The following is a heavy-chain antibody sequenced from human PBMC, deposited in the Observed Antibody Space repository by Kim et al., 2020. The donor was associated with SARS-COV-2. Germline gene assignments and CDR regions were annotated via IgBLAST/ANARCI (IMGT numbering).Heavy chain of an antibody. V-gene: IGHV3-73*01. CDR2: RNATNDAT. J-gene: IGHJ3*02. Sequence: RNATNDATEYAASVKGRFTISRDNTKNTAYLQMTSLNTEDTAVYYCTRVDIWGQGTMVTVSS. CDR3: TRVDI.